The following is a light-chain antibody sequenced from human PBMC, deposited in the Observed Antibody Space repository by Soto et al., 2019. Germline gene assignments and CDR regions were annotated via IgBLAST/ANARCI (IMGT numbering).Light chain of an antibody. CDR3: QQYGSSPRT. J-gene: IGKJ1*01. V-gene: IGKV3-20*01. Sequence: EMVVTQSPATLSVSPGERVTLSCRTSQDVSSKLAWYQQKPGQAPRLLIYGASNRATGIPDRFSGSGAGTDFTLTISRLEPEDFAVYYCQQYGSSPRTFGQGTKVDIK. CDR2: GAS. CDR1: QDVSSK.